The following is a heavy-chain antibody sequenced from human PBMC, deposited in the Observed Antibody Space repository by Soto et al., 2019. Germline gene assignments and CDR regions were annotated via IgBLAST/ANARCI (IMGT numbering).Heavy chain of an antibody. CDR2: INHSGST. CDR1: GGSFSGYY. J-gene: IGHJ4*02. Sequence: QVQLQQWGAGLLKPSETLSLTCAVYGGSFSGYYWSWIRQPPGKGLEWIGEINHSGSTNYNPSLKSPVTISVDTSKNQFSLKLSSVTAADTAVHYCARCRGCSGGSCYPHLGYWGQGTLVTVSS. V-gene: IGHV4-34*01. D-gene: IGHD2-15*01. CDR3: ARCRGCSGGSCYPHLGY.